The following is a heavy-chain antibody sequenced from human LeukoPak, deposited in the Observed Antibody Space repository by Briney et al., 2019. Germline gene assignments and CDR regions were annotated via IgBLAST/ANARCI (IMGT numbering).Heavy chain of an antibody. D-gene: IGHD4-11*01. CDR3: ARDTTITTDAFDM. V-gene: IGHV1-69*13. CDR1: GGTFNTHG. CDR2: IIPIYNTA. Sequence: SVKVSSKASGGTFNTHGITWVRQAPGQGLEWLGGIIPIYNTAKYAQKFQGRVTVTADESTSTAYMELSSLRSEDTAVYYCARDTTITTDAFDMWGQGTLVTVSP. J-gene: IGHJ3*02.